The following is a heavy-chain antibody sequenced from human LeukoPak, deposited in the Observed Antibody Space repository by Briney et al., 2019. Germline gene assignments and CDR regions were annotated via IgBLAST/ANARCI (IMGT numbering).Heavy chain of an antibody. CDR2: ISSSGSTI. D-gene: IGHD6-19*01. V-gene: IGHV3-48*03. J-gene: IGHJ4*02. CDR1: GFTFSSYE. CDR3: AGGSGWYAYFGY. Sequence: GGSLRLSCAASGFTFSSYEMNWVRQAPGKGLEWVSYISSSGSTIYYADSVKGRFTISRDNAKNSLYLQMNSLRAEDTAVYYCAGGSGWYAYFGYWGQGTLVTVSS.